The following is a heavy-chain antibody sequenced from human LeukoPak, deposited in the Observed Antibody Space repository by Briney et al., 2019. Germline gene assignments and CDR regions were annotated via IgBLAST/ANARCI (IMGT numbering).Heavy chain of an antibody. CDR1: GFTFSSYG. D-gene: IGHD6-19*01. CDR2: IWYDGSNK. Sequence: GRSLRLSCAASGFTFSSYGMHWVRQAPGKGLEWVAVIWYDGSNKYYADSVKGRFTISRDNSKNTLYPQMNSLRAEDTAVYYCARDRQWLVYGMDVWGQGTTVTVSS. J-gene: IGHJ6*02. V-gene: IGHV3-33*01. CDR3: ARDRQWLVYGMDV.